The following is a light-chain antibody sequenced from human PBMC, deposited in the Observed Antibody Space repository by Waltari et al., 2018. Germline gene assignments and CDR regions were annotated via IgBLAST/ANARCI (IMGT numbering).Light chain of an antibody. V-gene: IGKV1-5*03. J-gene: IGKJ1*01. CDR1: QSILTW. CDR2: KAF. Sequence: DTQMTQSPSTLSASVGDRVTITCRASQSILTWLAWYQQKPGKAPRLLIYKAFNLESGVPGRFSGSASGTEFNLSINSLQPDDFACYYCQQYNSYSWTFGQGTKVEIK. CDR3: QQYNSYSWT.